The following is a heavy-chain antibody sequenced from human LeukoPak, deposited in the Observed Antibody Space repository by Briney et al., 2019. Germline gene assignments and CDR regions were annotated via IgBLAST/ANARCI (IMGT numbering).Heavy chain of an antibody. CDR2: IGGSGATT. J-gene: IGHJ5*02. V-gene: IGHV3-23*01. D-gene: IGHD1-1*01. Sequence: SGGSLRLSCAASGFTFSSYAMSWVRQAPGKGLRWVSAIGGSGATTWYADSVKGRFTVSRDNSKNTLYVQMNSLRAEDTAVYYCAKGNWNSYPGWFDPWGQGTLVTVSS. CDR1: GFTFSSYA. CDR3: AKGNWNSYPGWFDP.